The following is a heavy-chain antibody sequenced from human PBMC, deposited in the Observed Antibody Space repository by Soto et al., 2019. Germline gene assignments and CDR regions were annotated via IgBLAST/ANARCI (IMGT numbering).Heavy chain of an antibody. CDR1: GGTFSSYA. CDR3: ARVIKSGPGDYYYYGMDV. D-gene: IGHD3-16*01. J-gene: IGHJ6*02. V-gene: IGHV1-69*13. CDR2: IIPIFGTA. Sequence: GGPVKVSCKASGGTFSSYAISWVRQAPGQGLEWMGGIIPIFGTANYAQKFQGRVTITADESTSTAYMELSSLRSEDTAVYYCARVIKSGPGDYYYYGMDVWGQGTTVTVSS.